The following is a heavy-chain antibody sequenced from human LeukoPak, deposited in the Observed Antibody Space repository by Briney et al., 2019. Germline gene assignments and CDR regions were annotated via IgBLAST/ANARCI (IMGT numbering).Heavy chain of an antibody. CDR2: IYTSGST. J-gene: IGHJ6*02. Sequence: SETLSLTCTVSGGSISSGSCYWSWIRQPAGKGLEWIGRIYTSGSTNYNPSLKSRVTISVDTSKNQFSLKLSSVTAADTAVYYCARSGYSSSWYSRWDYYYYGMDVWGQGTTVTVSS. CDR1: GGSISSGSCY. V-gene: IGHV4-61*02. D-gene: IGHD6-13*01. CDR3: ARSGYSSSWYSRWDYYYYGMDV.